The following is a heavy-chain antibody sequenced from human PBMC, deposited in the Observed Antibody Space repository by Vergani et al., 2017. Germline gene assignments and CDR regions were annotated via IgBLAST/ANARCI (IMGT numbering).Heavy chain of an antibody. V-gene: IGHV5-10-1*03. D-gene: IGHD2-15*01. CDR2: IDPSDSYT. CDR3: ARPPPGYCSGGSCYVSTYFDY. J-gene: IGHJ4*02. CDR1: GYSFTSYR. Sequence: EVQLVQSGAEVKKPGESLRISCTGSGYSFTSYRISWVRQLPGKGLEWMGRIDPSDSYTNYSPSFQGHVTISADKSISTAYLQWSSLKASDTAMFYCARPPPGYCSGGSCYVSTYFDYWGQGTLVTVSS.